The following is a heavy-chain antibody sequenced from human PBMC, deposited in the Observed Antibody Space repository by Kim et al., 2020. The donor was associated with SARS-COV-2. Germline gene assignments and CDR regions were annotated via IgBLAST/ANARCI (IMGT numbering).Heavy chain of an antibody. CDR2: INHGGTT. CDR1: GGAFSGYY. D-gene: IGHD1-26*01. CDR3: ARGDEWELLQFDY. J-gene: IGHJ4*02. V-gene: IGHV4-34*01. Sequence: ETLSLTCAVYGGAFSGYYWSWIRQFPGKRLEWIGEINHGGTTNYNPSLKSRVTISLDTTRKQFSLKLTSMTAADTAVYYCARGDEWELLQFDYWGQGTQVSVSS.